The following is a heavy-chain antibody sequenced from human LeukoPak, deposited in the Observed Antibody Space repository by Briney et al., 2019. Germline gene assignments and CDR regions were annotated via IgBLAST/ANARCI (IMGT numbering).Heavy chain of an antibody. CDR1: GFAFSSYE. Sequence: GGSLRLSCAASGFAFSSYEMNWVRQAPGKGLEWVSVIFSGGTTYYADSVMGRFTISRDNSKNTLYLQMNSLRAEDTAVYYCARRSQVPAGNYYYYFMDVWGKGTTVTISS. D-gene: IGHD2-2*01. J-gene: IGHJ6*03. V-gene: IGHV3-53*01. CDR2: IFSGGTT. CDR3: ARRSQVPAGNYYYYFMDV.